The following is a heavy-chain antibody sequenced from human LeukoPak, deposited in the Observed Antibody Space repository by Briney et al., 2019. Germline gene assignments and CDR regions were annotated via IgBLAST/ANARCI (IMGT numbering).Heavy chain of an antibody. J-gene: IGHJ6*02. D-gene: IGHD5-18*01. CDR1: GGTFSSYA. CDR3: AKDTAMDHYYYYGMDV. V-gene: IGHV1-69*04. Sequence: ASVKVSCKASGGTFSSYAISWVRQAPGQGFEWMGRIIPILGIANYAQKFQGRVTITADKSTSTAYMELSSLRSEDTAVYYCAKDTAMDHYYYYGMDVWGQGTTVTVSS. CDR2: IIPILGIA.